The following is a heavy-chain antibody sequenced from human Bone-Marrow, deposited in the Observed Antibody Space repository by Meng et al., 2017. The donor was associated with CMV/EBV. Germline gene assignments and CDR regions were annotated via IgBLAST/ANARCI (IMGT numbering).Heavy chain of an antibody. Sequence: SETLSLTCTVSGGSISSSSYYWGWIRQPPGKGLEWIGSIYYSGSTYYNPSLKSRVTISVDTSKNQFSLKLSSVTAADTAVYYCARVGGRYYYDSSGCQFDYWGQGTLVTVSS. V-gene: IGHV4-39*07. CDR3: ARVGGRYYYDSSGCQFDY. J-gene: IGHJ4*02. D-gene: IGHD3-22*01. CDR1: GGSISSSSYY. CDR2: IYYSGST.